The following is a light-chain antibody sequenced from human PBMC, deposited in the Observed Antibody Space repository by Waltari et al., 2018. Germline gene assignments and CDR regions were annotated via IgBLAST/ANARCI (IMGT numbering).Light chain of an antibody. CDR2: GAS. CDR1: QSITKKF. J-gene: IGKJ2*01. Sequence: VLTQSPGTPSLSPGERATLSCRASQSITKKFFAWYQQKPGQAPRLLIYGASSRAAGIPDRFSGSGYGTDFTLTISRLEPEDSAGYYCQQYGSSVMYTSGQGTKLEIK. V-gene: IGKV3-20*01. CDR3: QQYGSSVMYT.